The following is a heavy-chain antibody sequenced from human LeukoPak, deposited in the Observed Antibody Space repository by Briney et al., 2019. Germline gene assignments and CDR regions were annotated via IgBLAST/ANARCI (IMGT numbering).Heavy chain of an antibody. CDR3: ARDKREGDPPGY. Sequence: ASVKVSCKASGYTFTGYYMHWVRQAPGQGLEWMGWISPNSGGTNYAQKFQGRVTMTRDTSISTAYMELSRLRSDDTAVYYCARDKREGDPPGYWGQGTLVTVSS. CDR1: GYTFTGYY. V-gene: IGHV1-2*02. D-gene: IGHD3-10*01. J-gene: IGHJ4*02. CDR2: ISPNSGGT.